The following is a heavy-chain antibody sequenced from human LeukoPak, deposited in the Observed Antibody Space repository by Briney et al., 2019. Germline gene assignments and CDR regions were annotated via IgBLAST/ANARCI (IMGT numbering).Heavy chain of an antibody. Sequence: PGGSLRLSCAASGFTFSSYSMNWVRQAPGKGLEWVSSISSSSSHIYYADSVKGRLTISRDNAKNSLYLQMNSLRAEDTAVYYCASYYYDSSGYYGGDYWGQGTLVTVSS. CDR1: GFTFSSYS. CDR3: ASYYYDSSGYYGGDY. D-gene: IGHD3-22*01. J-gene: IGHJ4*02. V-gene: IGHV3-21*04. CDR2: ISSSSSHI.